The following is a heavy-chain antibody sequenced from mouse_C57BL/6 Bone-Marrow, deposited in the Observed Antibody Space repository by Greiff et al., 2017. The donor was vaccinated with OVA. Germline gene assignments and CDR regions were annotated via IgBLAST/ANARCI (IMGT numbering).Heavy chain of an antibody. D-gene: IGHD2-3*01. CDR3: ARWGDGYYSYAMDY. CDR2: IHPNSGST. Sequence: VQLQQPGAELVKPGASVKLSCKASGYTFTSYWMHWVKQRPGQGLEWIGMIHPNSGSTNYNEKFKSKATLTVDKSSSTAYMQLSSLTSEDSAVYYCARWGDGYYSYAMDYWGQGTSVTVSS. J-gene: IGHJ4*01. V-gene: IGHV1-64*01. CDR1: GYTFTSYW.